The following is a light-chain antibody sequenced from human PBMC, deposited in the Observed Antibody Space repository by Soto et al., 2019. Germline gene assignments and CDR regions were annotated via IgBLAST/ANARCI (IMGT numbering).Light chain of an antibody. CDR3: CSYAGFSTVV. CDR2: EDI. V-gene: IGLV2-23*01. J-gene: IGLJ2*01. Sequence: QSALTQPASVSGSRGQSITISCTGTNSDVGKYNLVSWYQQYPGKAPKLMIYEDIKRPSGLSHRFSASKSGNTASLTISALQAEDEAHYYCCSYAGFSTVVFGGGTKLTVL. CDR1: NSDVGKYNL.